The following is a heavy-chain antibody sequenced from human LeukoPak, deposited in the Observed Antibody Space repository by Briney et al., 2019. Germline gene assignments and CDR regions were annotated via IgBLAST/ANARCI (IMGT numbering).Heavy chain of an antibody. CDR2: VNESGGT. D-gene: IGHD1-26*01. J-gene: IGHJ5*02. V-gene: IGHV4-34*01. CDR3: ARGQGATVPQVGKNWFDP. CDR1: VDSFSNYY. Sequence: SETLSLTCAVYVDSFSNYYWNWIRQTPGRGLEWIGEVNESGGTNINPSLRSRVILSVDTSKNQFSLKLISMTAADTAIYYCARGQGATVPQVGKNWFDPWGQGTWVIVSS.